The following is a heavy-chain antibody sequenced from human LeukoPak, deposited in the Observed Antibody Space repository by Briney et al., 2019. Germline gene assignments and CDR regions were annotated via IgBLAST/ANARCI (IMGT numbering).Heavy chain of an antibody. J-gene: IGHJ4*02. D-gene: IGHD3-22*01. CDR1: GGSISSGGYY. CDR3: ARVGPYYYDSSGYPSA. CDR2: IYYSGST. Sequence: SQTLSLTCTVSGGSISSGGYYWSWIRQPPGKGLEWIGYIYYSGSTYYNPSLKSRVTISVDTSKNQFSLKLSSVTAADTAVYYCARVGPYYYDSSGYPSAWGQGTLVTVSS. V-gene: IGHV4-30-4*01.